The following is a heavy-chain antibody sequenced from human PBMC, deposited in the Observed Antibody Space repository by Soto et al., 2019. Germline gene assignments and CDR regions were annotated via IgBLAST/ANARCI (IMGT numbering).Heavy chain of an antibody. V-gene: IGHV3-30-3*01. CDR2: ISYDGSNK. CDR1: GFTFSSYA. J-gene: IGHJ6*02. D-gene: IGHD4-17*01. Sequence: QVQLVESGGGVVQPGRSLRLSCAASGFTFSSYAMHWVRQAPGKGLEWVAVISYDGSNKYYADSVKGRFTISRDNSKNTLYLQMNSLRAEDTAVYYCAREGNYGGNPEEFFYYYYGMDVWGQGTTVTVSS. CDR3: AREGNYGGNPEEFFYYYYGMDV.